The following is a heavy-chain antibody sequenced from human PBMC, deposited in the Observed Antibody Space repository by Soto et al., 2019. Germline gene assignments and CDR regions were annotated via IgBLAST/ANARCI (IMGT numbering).Heavy chain of an antibody. CDR2: IIPIFGTA. J-gene: IGHJ3*02. D-gene: IGHD3-22*01. Sequence: VKVSCTASGGTFSSYAISWVRQAPGQGLEWMGGIIPIFGTANYAQKFQGRVTITADESTSTAYMELSSLRSEDTAVYYCARALRYYYDSSGYYDDAFDIWGQGTMVTVSS. CDR3: ARALRYYYDSSGYYDDAFDI. CDR1: GGTFSSYA. V-gene: IGHV1-69*01.